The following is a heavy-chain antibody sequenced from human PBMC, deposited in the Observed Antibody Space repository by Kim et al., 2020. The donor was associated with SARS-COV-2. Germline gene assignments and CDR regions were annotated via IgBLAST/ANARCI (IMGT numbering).Heavy chain of an antibody. Sequence: GGSLRLSCAASGFTFNAYPMHWVRQAPGKGLECVGVISYDGSEKHYAGSVQGRFTISRDNSKNTLYLQMNSLRPEDTAVYYCARAGADGYNEIDYWGQGTLVSVSS. D-gene: IGHD5-12*01. V-gene: IGHV3-30*04. J-gene: IGHJ4*02. CDR2: ISYDGSEK. CDR3: ARAGADGYNEIDY. CDR1: GFTFNAYP.